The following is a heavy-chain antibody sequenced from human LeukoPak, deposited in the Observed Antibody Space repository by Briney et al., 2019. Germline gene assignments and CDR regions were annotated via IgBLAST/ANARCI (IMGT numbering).Heavy chain of an antibody. Sequence: PSQTLSLTCTVSGGSISSGSYYWSWIRQPAGKGLEWIGRIYTSGSTNYNPSLKSRVTISVDTSKNQFSLKLSSVTAADTAVYYCARDVILIAAAGTGWYFDLWGRGTLVTVSS. CDR2: IYTSGST. J-gene: IGHJ2*01. V-gene: IGHV4-61*02. D-gene: IGHD6-13*01. CDR3: ARDVILIAAAGTGWYFDL. CDR1: GGSISSGSYY.